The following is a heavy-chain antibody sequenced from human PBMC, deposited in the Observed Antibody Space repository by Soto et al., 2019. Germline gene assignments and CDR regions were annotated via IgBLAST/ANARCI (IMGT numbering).Heavy chain of an antibody. V-gene: IGHV4-59*08. CDR2: IYYSGST. CDR1: GGSLNTDY. CDR3: ARHGERTIRSLNWFDP. Sequence: SEKLCLTYTVSGGSLNTDYKGWCRQPPGKGLEWVGYIYYSGSTTYSPSLKGRVTISVDTSKNQFSLKLNSVTAADTAVYYCARHGERTIRSLNWFDPWGQGTLVTVS. D-gene: IGHD4-17*01. J-gene: IGHJ5*02.